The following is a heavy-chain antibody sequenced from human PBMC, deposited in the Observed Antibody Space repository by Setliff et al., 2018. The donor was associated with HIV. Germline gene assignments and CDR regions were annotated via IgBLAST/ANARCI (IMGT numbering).Heavy chain of an antibody. CDR3: ARVVGTRAVDY. Sequence: SETLSLTCTVSGGSISSTTYYWGWIRQPPGKGLEWIGSFHYSGSTSYNPSLKSRVAISVDTSKSQFSLKMTSVTAADTAVYYCARVVGTRAVDYWGQGTLVTVSS. CDR2: FHYSGST. J-gene: IGHJ4*02. CDR1: GGSISSTTYY. V-gene: IGHV4-39*01. D-gene: IGHD2-15*01.